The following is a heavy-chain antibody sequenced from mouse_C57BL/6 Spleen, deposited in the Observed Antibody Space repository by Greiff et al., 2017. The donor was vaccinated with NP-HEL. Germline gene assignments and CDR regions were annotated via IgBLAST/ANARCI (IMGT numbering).Heavy chain of an antibody. CDR3: ARLGLMVTPFDY. D-gene: IGHD2-2*01. Sequence: VQLQQPGAELVRPGSSVKLSCKASGYTFTSYWMHWVKQRPIQGLEWIGNIDPSDSETHYNQKFKDKATLTVDKSSSTAYMQLSSLTSEDSAVYYCARLGLMVTPFDYWGQGTTLTVSS. J-gene: IGHJ2*01. V-gene: IGHV1-52*01. CDR1: GYTFTSYW. CDR2: IDPSDSET.